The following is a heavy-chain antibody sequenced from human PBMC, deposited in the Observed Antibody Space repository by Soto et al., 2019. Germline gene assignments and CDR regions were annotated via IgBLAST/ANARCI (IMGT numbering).Heavy chain of an antibody. CDR3: AREDDYGYRYINYGLDV. Sequence: PGGSLRLSCAASGFTFNIYALHWVRQAPGKGLEWVAVISFDGTKNYYSDSVKGRFTISRDNLKNTLYLQMNNLRVEDAALYFCAREDDYGYRYINYGLDVWGQGTTVTVSS. CDR2: ISFDGTKN. CDR1: GFTFNIYA. V-gene: IGHV3-30-3*01. J-gene: IGHJ6*02. D-gene: IGHD4-17*01.